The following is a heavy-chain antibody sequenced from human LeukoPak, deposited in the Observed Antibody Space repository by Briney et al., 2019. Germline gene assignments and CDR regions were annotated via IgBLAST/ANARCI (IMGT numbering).Heavy chain of an antibody. J-gene: IGHJ4*02. CDR1: GFTFSSYA. D-gene: IGHD3-10*01. V-gene: IGHV3-23*01. Sequence: PGGSLRLSCAASGFTFSSYAMSWVRQAPGKGLEWVSAISGSGGSIGYADSVKGRFTIPRDNAKNSLYLQMNSLRAEDTALYYCAKDMGWFGESSFDYWGQGTLVTVSS. CDR3: AKDMGWFGESSFDY. CDR2: ISGSGGSI.